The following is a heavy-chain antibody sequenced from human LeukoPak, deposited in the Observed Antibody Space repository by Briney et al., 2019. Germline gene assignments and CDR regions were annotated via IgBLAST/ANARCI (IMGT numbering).Heavy chain of an antibody. CDR1: GFTFSSYA. V-gene: IGHV3-23*01. CDR2: ISGSGGST. Sequence: PGGSLRLSCAASGFTFSSYAMSWVRQVPGKGLEWVSAISGSGGSTYYADSVKGRFTISRDNSKNTLYLQMNSLRAEDTAVYYCAKGYYDFWSGSLFYYYMDVWGKGTTVTVSS. CDR3: AKGYYDFWSGSLFYYYMDV. D-gene: IGHD3-3*01. J-gene: IGHJ6*03.